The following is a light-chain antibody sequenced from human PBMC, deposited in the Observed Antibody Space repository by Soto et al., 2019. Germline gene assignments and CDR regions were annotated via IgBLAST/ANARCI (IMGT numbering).Light chain of an antibody. Sequence: QTVVTQPPSASGTPGQRVTISCSGSNSNIGSNTVNWFQQLPGTAPKLLIYSNNQRPSGIPDRFSGSKPGTSASLAISGLQSEDEAAYYCAAWDDSLNAYVFGTGTKLTVL. CDR3: AAWDDSLNAYV. J-gene: IGLJ1*01. CDR2: SNN. CDR1: NSNIGSNT. V-gene: IGLV1-44*01.